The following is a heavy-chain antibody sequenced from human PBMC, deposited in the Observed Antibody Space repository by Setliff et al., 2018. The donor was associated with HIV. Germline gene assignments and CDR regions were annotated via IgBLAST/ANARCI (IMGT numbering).Heavy chain of an antibody. Sequence: KASETLSLTCAVYGGSFSGSYWSWIRQPPGKGLEWIGEINHSGSTNYSPSLKSRVTISVDTSKNQFSLKLSSVTAADTAVYYCASRRAAMWHGLFVGFENWGQGTLVTVSS. J-gene: IGHJ4*02. V-gene: IGHV4-34*01. D-gene: IGHD1-26*01. CDR3: ASRRAAMWHGLFVGFEN. CDR1: GGSFSGSY. CDR2: INHSGST.